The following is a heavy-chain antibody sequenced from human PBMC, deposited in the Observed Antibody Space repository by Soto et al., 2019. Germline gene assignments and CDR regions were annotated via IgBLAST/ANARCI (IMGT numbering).Heavy chain of an antibody. J-gene: IGHJ6*02. Sequence: SETLSLTCSVSGDSVTNGRFYWTWIRQPPGKGLEWLGYTYYTGTTKYNPSLKSRVSISQDASKNHFSLKLSSVTAADTAVYYCARDHYFDISGYFPPNANSYGMDVWGPGTTVTVSS. D-gene: IGHD3-22*01. CDR3: ARDHYFDISGYFPPNANSYGMDV. V-gene: IGHV4-61*03. CDR1: GDSVTNGRFY. CDR2: TYYTGTT.